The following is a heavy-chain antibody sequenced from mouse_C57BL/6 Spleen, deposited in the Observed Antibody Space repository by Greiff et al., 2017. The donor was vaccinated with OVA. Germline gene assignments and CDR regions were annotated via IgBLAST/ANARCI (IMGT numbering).Heavy chain of an antibody. V-gene: IGHV1-61*01. J-gene: IGHJ3*01. Sequence: QVQLQQPGAELVRPGSSVKLSCKASGYTFTSYWMDWVKQRPGQGLEWIGNIYPSDSETHYNQKFKDKATLTVDKSSSTAYMQLSSLTSEDSAVYYCARRIDYPGFAYWGQGTLVTVSA. CDR1: GYTFTSYW. CDR3: ARRIDYPGFAY. CDR2: IYPSDSET. D-gene: IGHD2-13*01.